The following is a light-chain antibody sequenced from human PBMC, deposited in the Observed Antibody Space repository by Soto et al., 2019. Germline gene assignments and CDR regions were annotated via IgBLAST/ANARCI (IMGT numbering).Light chain of an antibody. V-gene: IGKV3-20*01. Sequence: EIVLTQSPGTLSLSPGERATLSCRASQSVSSSYLAWYQQNPGQAPRLLIYRASNRATGIPDRFSGSGSGADFTLTISRLEPEDFAVYYCQQYWSSPRTFGQGTKVDIK. CDR1: QSVSSSY. CDR2: RAS. CDR3: QQYWSSPRT. J-gene: IGKJ1*01.